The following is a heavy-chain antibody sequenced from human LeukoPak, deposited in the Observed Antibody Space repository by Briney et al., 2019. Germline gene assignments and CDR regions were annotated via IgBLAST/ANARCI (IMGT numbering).Heavy chain of an antibody. V-gene: IGHV3-23*01. CDR3: AKAGYYDSSGYPRGYYYYGMDV. D-gene: IGHD3-22*01. Sequence: GGSLRLPCAASGFTFSSYAMSWVRQAPGKGLEWVSAISGSGGSTYYADSVKGRFTISRDNSKNTLYLQMNSLRAEDTAVYYCAKAGYYDSSGYPRGYYYYGMDVWGQGTTVTVSS. CDR2: ISGSGGST. CDR1: GFTFSSYA. J-gene: IGHJ6*02.